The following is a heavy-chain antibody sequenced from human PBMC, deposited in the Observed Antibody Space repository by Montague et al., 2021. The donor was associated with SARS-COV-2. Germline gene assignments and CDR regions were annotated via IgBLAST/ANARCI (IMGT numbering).Heavy chain of an antibody. CDR2: TYYRSEWYS. Sequence: CAISGDSVSTNSGTWNWVRLSPSRGLEWLGRTYYRSEWYSEYSVSVKSRTSINPDTSENQFSLQLNSVTPEDTAVYYCARAERGSCGDGNCYQYFFNYWGQGTLVTVSS. CDR3: ARAERGSCGDGNCYQYFFNY. CDR1: GDSVSTNSGT. V-gene: IGHV6-1*01. D-gene: IGHD2-15*01. J-gene: IGHJ4*02.